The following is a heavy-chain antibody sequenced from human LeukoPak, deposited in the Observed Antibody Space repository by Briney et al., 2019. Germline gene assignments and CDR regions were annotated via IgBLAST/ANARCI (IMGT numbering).Heavy chain of an antibody. D-gene: IGHD2-2*01. J-gene: IGHJ6*02. CDR3: ARRNACCSSSSCSRASYYYYGMDV. V-gene: IGHV3-11*01. CDR1: GFAFSDYY. CDR2: ISNSDSAI. Sequence: GGSLRLSCAASGFAFSDYYMSWIRQAPGKGLEYVSDISNSDSAIYYADSVKGRFTISGDNAKNSLFLQMNSLRAEDTAVYYCARRNACCSSSSCSRASYYYYGMDVWGQGTTVTVSS.